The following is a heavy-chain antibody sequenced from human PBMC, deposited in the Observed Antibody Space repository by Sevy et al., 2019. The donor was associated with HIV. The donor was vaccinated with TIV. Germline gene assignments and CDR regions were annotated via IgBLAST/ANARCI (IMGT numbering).Heavy chain of an antibody. CDR2: IIPIFGTA. J-gene: IGHJ6*02. V-gene: IGHV1-69*13. Sequence: ASVKVSCKASGGTFSSYAISWVRQAPGQGLEWMGGIIPIFGTANYAQKFQGRVTITADESTSTAYMELSGLRSQDTAVYYCAREVGIVASTSYYGMDVWGQGTTVTVSS. CDR3: AREVGIVASTSYYGMDV. D-gene: IGHD2-2*03. CDR1: GGTFSSYA.